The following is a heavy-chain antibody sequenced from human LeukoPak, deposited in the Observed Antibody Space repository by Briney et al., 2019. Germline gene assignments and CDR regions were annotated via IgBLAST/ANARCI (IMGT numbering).Heavy chain of an antibody. CDR3: AKDREYSSLTYFDY. V-gene: IGHV3-23*01. J-gene: IGHJ4*02. Sequence: GGSLRLSCAASGFTFSSYWMHWVRQAPGKGLEWVSAISGSGGSTYYADSVKGRFTISRDNSKNTLYLQMNSLRAEDTAVYYCAKDREYSSLTYFDYWGQGTLVTVSS. D-gene: IGHD6-6*01. CDR2: ISGSGGST. CDR1: GFTFSSYW.